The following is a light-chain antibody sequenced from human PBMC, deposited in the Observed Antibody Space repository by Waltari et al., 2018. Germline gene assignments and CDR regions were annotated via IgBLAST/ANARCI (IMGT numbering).Light chain of an antibody. CDR1: QDITNS. V-gene: IGKV1-33*01. Sequence: DIQMTQSPSSLSASVGDRVTITCQASQDITNSLNWYQQKSGKAHQLLIYDASNLETGVPSRFSGSGSGTDFTFTISSLQPEDVATYYCQQNGHPPLTFGGGTKVEIK. J-gene: IGKJ4*01. CDR2: DAS. CDR3: QQNGHPPLT.